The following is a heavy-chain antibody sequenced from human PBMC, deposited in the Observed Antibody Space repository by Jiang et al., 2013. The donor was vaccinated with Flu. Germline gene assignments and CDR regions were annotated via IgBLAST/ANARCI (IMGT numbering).Heavy chain of an antibody. CDR2: IYPGDSDT. V-gene: IGHV5-51*01. CDR3: ARHGDIAYSFDF. Sequence: LKISCKGSGYSFTVYWLAWVRQMPGKGLEWMGIIYPGDSDTRYSPSFQGQVTISADKSMSTAYLQWSSLKASDTAMYYCARHGDIAYSFDFWGQGTLVTVSS. CDR1: GYSFTVYW. D-gene: IGHD2-15*01. J-gene: IGHJ4*02.